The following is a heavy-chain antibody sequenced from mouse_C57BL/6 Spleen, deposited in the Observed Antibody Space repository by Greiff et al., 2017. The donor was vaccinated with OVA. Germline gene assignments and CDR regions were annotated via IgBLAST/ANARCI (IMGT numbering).Heavy chain of an antibody. CDR3: AGYGNYWYFDV. CDR1: GYTFTDYY. Sequence: VQLQQSGPELVKPGASVKISCKASGYTFTDYYMNWVKQSHGKSLEWIGDINPNNGGTSYNQKFKGKATLTVDKSSSTAYMELRSLTSEDSAVYYCAGYGNYWYFDVWGTGTTVTVSS. J-gene: IGHJ1*03. V-gene: IGHV1-26*01. D-gene: IGHD2-1*01. CDR2: INPNNGGT.